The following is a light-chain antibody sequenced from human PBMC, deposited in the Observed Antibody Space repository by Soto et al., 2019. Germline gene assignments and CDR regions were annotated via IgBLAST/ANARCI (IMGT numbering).Light chain of an antibody. CDR3: HQYGSSPGT. V-gene: IGKV3-20*01. CDR2: GAS. Sequence: EILVTQSPATRSLSPGGRGTVSGMSSRSVTTGYLAWYQQRPGKAPRLLIYGASTRATGVPDRFSGSGSGTDFTLTISSLQPEDFVAYYCHQYGSSPGTLGQGTKL. J-gene: IGKJ1*01. CDR1: RSVTTGY.